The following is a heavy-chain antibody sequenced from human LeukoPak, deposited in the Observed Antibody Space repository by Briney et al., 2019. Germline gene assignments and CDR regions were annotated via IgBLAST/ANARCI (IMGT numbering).Heavy chain of an antibody. Sequence: GGSLRLSCAATGFTFSSYWMSWVRQAPGKGLEWVANIKEDGSEKYYVDSVKGRFTISRDNAKNSLYLQMNSLRAEDTAVYHCARGYCSGGSCYIFDYWGQGTLVTVSS. J-gene: IGHJ4*02. CDR2: IKEDGSEK. CDR3: ARGYCSGGSCYIFDY. CDR1: GFTFSSYW. D-gene: IGHD2-15*01. V-gene: IGHV3-7*04.